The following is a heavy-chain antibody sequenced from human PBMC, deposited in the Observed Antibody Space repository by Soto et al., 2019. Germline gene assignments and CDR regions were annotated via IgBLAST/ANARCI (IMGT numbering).Heavy chain of an antibody. CDR2: INHSGST. V-gene: IGHV4-34*01. J-gene: IGHJ6*02. Sequence: SETLSLTCAVYGGSFSGYYWSWIRQPPGKGLEWIGEINHSGSTNYNPSLRSRVTISVDKSKNQFSLKLSSVTAADTAVYYCARVSGSYYYGMDVWGQGTTVTVSS. CDR1: GGSFSGYY. D-gene: IGHD1-26*01. CDR3: ARVSGSYYYGMDV.